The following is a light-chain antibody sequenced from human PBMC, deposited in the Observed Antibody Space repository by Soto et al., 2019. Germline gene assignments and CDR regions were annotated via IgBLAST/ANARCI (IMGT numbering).Light chain of an antibody. CDR1: QSVASN. Sequence: EIVMTQSPATLSVSPGGRASLSCRASQSVASNLAWYQQKPGQAPRLLIYGASTRATDIPARFSGSGSGTDFTLTISSLEPEDFAVYYCQQRSNWPWTFGQGTRWIS. CDR3: QQRSNWPWT. V-gene: IGKV3-15*01. CDR2: GAS. J-gene: IGKJ1*01.